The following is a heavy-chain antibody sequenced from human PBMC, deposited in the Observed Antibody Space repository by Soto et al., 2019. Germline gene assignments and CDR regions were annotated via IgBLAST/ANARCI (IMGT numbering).Heavy chain of an antibody. D-gene: IGHD3-22*01. CDR2: INPGGDTT. CDR3: ASYFHSDGGYLTGCYFDL. Sequence: ASVKVSCKASGYNFNNHWTHWVRQAPGQGLEWMGVINPGGDTTIYAQNFQGRVTLTWDTSTSTVYMDLYSLRLGDTAVYYCASYFHSDGGYLTGCYFDLWGRGTLVTVSS. V-gene: IGHV1-46*02. CDR1: GYNFNNHW. J-gene: IGHJ2*01.